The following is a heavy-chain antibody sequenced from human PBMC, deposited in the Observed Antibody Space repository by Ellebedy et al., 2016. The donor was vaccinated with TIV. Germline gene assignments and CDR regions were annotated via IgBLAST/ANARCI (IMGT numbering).Heavy chain of an antibody. J-gene: IGHJ4*02. CDR2: IYDSGST. D-gene: IGHD1-26*01. Sequence: SETLSLXXTVSGASISGSTLYWGWVRQPPGKGLEWIGSIYDSGSTYYNPSLKSRATISVDTSKNQFSLKLSSVIAADTAVHFCVRRLGARPPSDWGQGTMVTVSS. CDR1: GASISGSTLY. V-gene: IGHV4-39*01. CDR3: VRRLGARPPSD.